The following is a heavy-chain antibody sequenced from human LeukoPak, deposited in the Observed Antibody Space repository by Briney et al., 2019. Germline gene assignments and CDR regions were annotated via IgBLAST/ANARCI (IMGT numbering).Heavy chain of an antibody. V-gene: IGHV3-23*01. CDR3: AKNPYDFWSGYWAFDI. D-gene: IGHD3-3*01. Sequence: PGGSLRLSCAASGFTFSSYAMSWVRQAPGKGLEGVSAISGSGGSTYYADSVKGRFTISRDNSKNTLYLQMNSLRAEDTAVYYCAKNPYDFWSGYWAFDIWGQGTMVTVSS. CDR2: ISGSGGST. J-gene: IGHJ3*02. CDR1: GFTFSSYA.